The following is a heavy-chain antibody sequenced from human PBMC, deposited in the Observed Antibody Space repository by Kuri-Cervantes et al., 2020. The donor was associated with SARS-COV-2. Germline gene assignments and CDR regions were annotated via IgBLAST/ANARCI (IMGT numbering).Heavy chain of an antibody. V-gene: IGHV4-34*01. CDR1: GGSFSGYY. D-gene: IGHD3-16*01. CDR3: ARAWGY. Sequence: GSLRLSCAVYGGSFSGYYWSWIRQPPGKGLEWIGEINHSGSTNYNPSLKSRVTISVDTSKNQFSLKLSSVTAADTAVYYCARAWGYWGQGTLVTVS. J-gene: IGHJ4*02. CDR2: INHSGST.